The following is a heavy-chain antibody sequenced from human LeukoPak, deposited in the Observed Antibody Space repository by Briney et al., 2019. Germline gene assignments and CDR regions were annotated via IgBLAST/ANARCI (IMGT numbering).Heavy chain of an antibody. CDR2: IRYDGSNK. V-gene: IGHV3-30*02. D-gene: IGHD2-15*01. Sequence: GGSLRLSCAASGFTFSSYGMHWVRQAPGKGLEWVAFIRYDGSNKYYADSVKGRFTISRDNSKNTLYLQMNSLRAEDTAVYYCAKDRGYCSGGSCYYFDYWGQGTLVTVSS. CDR3: AKDRGYCSGGSCYYFDY. CDR1: GFTFSSYG. J-gene: IGHJ4*02.